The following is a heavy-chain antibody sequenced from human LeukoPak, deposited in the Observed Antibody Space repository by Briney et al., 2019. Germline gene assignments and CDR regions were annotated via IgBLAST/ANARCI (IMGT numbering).Heavy chain of an antibody. CDR3: AREAVAGTLDY. CDR2: IHNIGGT. Sequence: PSETLSLTCSVSGGSVSRDYWSWIRQPPGKRLEWLGYIHNIGGTNYNPSLKSRVSISVDTSKNQFSLMLTSVTAADTAVYYCAREAVAGTLDYWGQGALVTVSS. J-gene: IGHJ4*02. CDR1: GGSVSRDY. D-gene: IGHD6-19*01. V-gene: IGHV4-59*02.